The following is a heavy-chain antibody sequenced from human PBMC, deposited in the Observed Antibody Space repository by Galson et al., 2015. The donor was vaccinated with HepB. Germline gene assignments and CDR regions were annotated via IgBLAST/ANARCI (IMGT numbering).Heavy chain of an antibody. D-gene: IGHD1-26*01. CDR2: INQDGSEK. Sequence: SLRLSCAASGFSLTTFWISWVRQAPGKGLEWVANINQDGSEKFYVDSVKGRFTISRDNAKNSLDLQMNSLRAEDTAVYYCAKTSGFFDYWGQGTLVTVSS. CDR1: GFSLTTFW. V-gene: IGHV3-7*03. J-gene: IGHJ4*02. CDR3: AKTSGFFDY.